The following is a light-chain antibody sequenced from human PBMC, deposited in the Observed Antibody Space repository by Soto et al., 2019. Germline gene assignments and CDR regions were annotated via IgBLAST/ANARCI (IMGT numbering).Light chain of an antibody. CDR1: QTISSW. V-gene: IGKV1-5*03. J-gene: IGKJ1*01. CDR3: RHYNSSSEA. Sequence: DIQMTQSPSTLSGSVGDRVTITCRASQTISSWLAWYQQKPGKAPKLLIYKASTLKSGVPSRFSGSGSGTEFTLTISSLQPDDFATYYRRHYNSSSEAFGQGTKVELK. CDR2: KAS.